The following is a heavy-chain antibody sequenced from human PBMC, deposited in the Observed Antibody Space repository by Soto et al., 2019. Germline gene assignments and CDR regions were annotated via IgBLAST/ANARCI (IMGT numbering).Heavy chain of an antibody. Sequence: QVQLVQSGAEVKKPGSSVKVSCTASGGTFSSYAISWVRQAPGQGLEWMGGIIPIFGTANYAQKFQGRVTITADESTSTAYMELSSLRSEDTAVYYCASYSPGSGNPYYYYYGMDVWGQGTTVTVSS. V-gene: IGHV1-69*01. CDR3: ASYSPGSGNPYYYYYGMDV. CDR1: GGTFSSYA. D-gene: IGHD3-10*01. J-gene: IGHJ6*02. CDR2: IIPIFGTA.